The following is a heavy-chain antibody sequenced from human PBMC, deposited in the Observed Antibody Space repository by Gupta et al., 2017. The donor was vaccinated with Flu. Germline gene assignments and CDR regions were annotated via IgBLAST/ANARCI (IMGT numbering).Heavy chain of an antibody. CDR3: ARLAGGSHPVEFDS. Sequence: QVQLVQSGAEVKKPGASMNLSCKASGYTFTRYYLHWVRQAPGQGLEWMGVINPRDGTKTYAQSFQGRVTMTRDTSTSTVYMQLSRLTYGDTAVYYCARLAGGSHPVEFDSWGQGSLVTVSS. D-gene: IGHD1-1*01. CDR1: GYTFTRYY. J-gene: IGHJ4*02. V-gene: IGHV1-46*01. CDR2: INPRDGTK.